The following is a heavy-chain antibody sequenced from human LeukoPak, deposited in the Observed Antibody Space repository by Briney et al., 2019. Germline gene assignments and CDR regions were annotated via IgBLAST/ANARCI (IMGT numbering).Heavy chain of an antibody. D-gene: IGHD3-3*01. V-gene: IGHV3-74*01. CDR2: INTDGSST. CDR3: ARDQYDTWSRRGNLDS. Sequence: GGSLRLSCAVSEFTFSNYWMHWVRQAPGKGLVWVSRINTDGSSTNYADSVKGRFTISRDNAKNTLYLQMNSLRAEDTAVFYCARDQYDTWSRRGNLDSWGQGTLVIVSS. J-gene: IGHJ4*02. CDR1: EFTFSNYW.